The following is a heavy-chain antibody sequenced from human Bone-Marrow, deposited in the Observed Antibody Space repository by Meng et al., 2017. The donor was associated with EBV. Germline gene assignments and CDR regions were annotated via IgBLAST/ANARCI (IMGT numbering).Heavy chain of an antibody. J-gene: IGHJ4*02. D-gene: IGHD5-24*01. CDR3: ARGRSRLLLELARITHPYFDY. CDR1: XGSFSGYY. CDR2: INHSGSI. V-gene: IGHV4-34*01. Sequence: QGQLQQWGAGLLKPSXXXXLXXXVYXGSFSGYYWSWIRQPPGKGLEWIGEINHSGSINYNPSLKSRVTISVDTSKNQFSLKMRSVTAADTAVYYCARGRSRLLLELARITHPYFDYWGQGALGTVSS.